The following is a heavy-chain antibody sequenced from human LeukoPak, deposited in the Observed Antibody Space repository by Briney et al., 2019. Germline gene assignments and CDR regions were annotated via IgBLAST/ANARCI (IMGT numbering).Heavy chain of an antibody. J-gene: IGHJ5*02. D-gene: IGHD4-23*01. Sequence: PGRSLRLSCAASGFTFSSYGMHWVRQAPGKGLEWVAVIWYDGSNKYYADSVKGRFTISRDNSKNTLYLQMNSLRAEDTAVYYCARDVGPSQLPTNWFDPWGQGTLVTVSS. CDR2: IWYDGSNK. V-gene: IGHV3-33*08. CDR1: GFTFSSYG. CDR3: ARDVGPSQLPTNWFDP.